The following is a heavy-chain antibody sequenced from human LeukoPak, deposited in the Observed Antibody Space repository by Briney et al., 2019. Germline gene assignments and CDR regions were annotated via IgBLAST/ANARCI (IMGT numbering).Heavy chain of an antibody. D-gene: IGHD6-13*01. V-gene: IGHV3-53*01. J-gene: IGHJ4*02. CDR2: IYSGGST. CDR3: ATWGIAAAGALFDY. Sequence: GGSLRLSCAASGFTVSNNFMSWVRQAPGKGLESVSVIYSGGSTTYADAVKGRFTISRDNSKNKSYLQMNSLRAEDTAVYYCATWGIAAAGALFDYWGQGTLVIVSS. CDR1: GFTVSNNF.